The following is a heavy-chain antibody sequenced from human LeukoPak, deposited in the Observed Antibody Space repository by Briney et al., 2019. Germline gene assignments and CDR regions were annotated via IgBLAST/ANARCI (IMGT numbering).Heavy chain of an antibody. D-gene: IGHD1-1*01. V-gene: IGHV3-49*04. Sequence: GGSLRLSCSASGFTFGDYAMSWVHHAPGKGLEWVGFIRSKAYGGTTEYAASVEGRFSISRDDSKSIAYLQMNSPKTEDTAVYFCSRDLNWSFDYWGQGILVTVSS. CDR3: SRDLNWSFDY. J-gene: IGHJ4*02. CDR2: IRSKAYGGTT. CDR1: GFTFGDYA.